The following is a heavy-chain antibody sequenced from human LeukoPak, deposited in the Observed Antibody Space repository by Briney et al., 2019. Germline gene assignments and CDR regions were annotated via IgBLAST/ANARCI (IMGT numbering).Heavy chain of an antibody. CDR2: ISGSGGST. CDR1: GFTFSSYA. D-gene: IGHD4-17*01. V-gene: IGHV3-23*01. Sequence: GGSLRLSCAASGFTFSSYAMSWVRQAPGKGLEWVSAISGSGGSTYYADSVKGRFTISRDNSKNTLYLQMNSLRPEDTAVYYCAREYSSWPVTTYLNWFDPWGQGTLVTVSS. J-gene: IGHJ5*02. CDR3: AREYSSWPVTTYLNWFDP.